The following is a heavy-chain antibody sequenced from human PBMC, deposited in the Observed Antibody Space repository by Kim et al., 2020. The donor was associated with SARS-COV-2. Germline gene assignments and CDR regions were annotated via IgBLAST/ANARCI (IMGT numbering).Heavy chain of an antibody. D-gene: IGHD3-3*01. Sequence: KGRFTISRDNAKNALYLQMNSLRAEDTAVYYWARARARITIFGVVPPGFDYWGQGTLDTVSS. V-gene: IGHV3-7*04. CDR3: ARARARITIFGVVPPGFDY. J-gene: IGHJ4*02.